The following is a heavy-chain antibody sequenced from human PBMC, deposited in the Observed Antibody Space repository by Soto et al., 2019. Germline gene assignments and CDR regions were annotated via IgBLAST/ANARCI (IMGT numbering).Heavy chain of an antibody. V-gene: IGHV1-18*01. CDR3: ARESRYCSGGSCYFLPGIDY. CDR2: ISAYNGNT. D-gene: IGHD2-15*01. J-gene: IGHJ4*02. Sequence: ASVKVSCTASGYTFTSYGISWVRQAPGQGLEWMGWISAYNGNTNYAQKLQGRVTMTTDTSTSTAYMELRSLRSDDTAVYYCARESRYCSGGSCYFLPGIDYWGQGTLVTVS. CDR1: GYTFTSYG.